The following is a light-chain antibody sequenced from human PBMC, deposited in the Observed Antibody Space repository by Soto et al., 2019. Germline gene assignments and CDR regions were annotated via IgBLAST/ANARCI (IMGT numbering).Light chain of an antibody. CDR3: QQNDSNSYT. V-gene: IGKV1-39*01. CDR1: QSMSDS. J-gene: IGKJ2*01. Sequence: DIQLTQSPSSLSASVGDRVTITCRASQSMSDSLNWYQQKSGKAPKLLIYSASSLESGVPSRFSGSGSGTDFTLTISSLQPEDFGTYFCQQNDSNSYTFGQGTTLEIK. CDR2: SAS.